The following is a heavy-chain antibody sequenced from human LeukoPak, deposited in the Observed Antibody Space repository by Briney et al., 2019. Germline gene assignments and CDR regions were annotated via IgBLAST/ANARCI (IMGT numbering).Heavy chain of an antibody. V-gene: IGHV4-39*01. CDR1: GGSISGSSYY. D-gene: IGHD3-22*01. J-gene: IGHJ4*02. CDR3: AKHVITDGSGYYYFDS. Sequence: TSETLSLTCSVSGGSISGSSYYWAWIRQPPGKGPEWIGGFYYTGTTYYSPSLKSRITISANTSKNQFSLRLSSVTAADTAVYYCAKHVITDGSGYYYFDSWGQGTLVTVSS. CDR2: FYYTGTT.